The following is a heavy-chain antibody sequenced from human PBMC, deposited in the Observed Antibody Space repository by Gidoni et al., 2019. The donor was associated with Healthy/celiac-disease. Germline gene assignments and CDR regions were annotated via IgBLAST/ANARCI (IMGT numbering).Heavy chain of an antibody. V-gene: IGHV4-30-4*01. J-gene: IGHJ4*02. CDR3: ARDGVGATDY. Sequence: LEWIGYIYYSGSTYYNPSLKSRVTISVDTSKNQFSLKLSSVTAADTAVYYCARDGVGATDYWGQGTLVTVSS. CDR2: IYYSGST. D-gene: IGHD1-26*01.